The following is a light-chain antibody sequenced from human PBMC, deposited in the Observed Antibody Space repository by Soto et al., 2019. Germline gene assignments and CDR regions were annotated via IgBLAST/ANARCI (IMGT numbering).Light chain of an antibody. V-gene: IGKV3-20*01. CDR2: DAS. CDR1: QTVRNNY. Sequence: EFVLPQSPGTLSLSPGESSTLSRRASQTVRNNYLAWYQQKPGQAHRLLIYDASSRATGIPDRFSGGGSGTDFTLTISRLEPEEFAVYYCKKFSSYPLTFGGGNKVDIK. CDR3: KKFSSYPLT. J-gene: IGKJ4*01.